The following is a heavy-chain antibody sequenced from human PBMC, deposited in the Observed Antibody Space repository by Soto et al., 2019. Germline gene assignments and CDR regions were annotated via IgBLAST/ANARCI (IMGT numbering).Heavy chain of an antibody. V-gene: IGHV3-13*05. J-gene: IGHJ6*02. CDR3: ARAYSGRLPRRADYYFAMDV. Sequence: GGSLRLSCAASGFTFSAYDMHWVRQTTGKGLEWVSAIGAADDPYYLGSVKGRFTISRENAKNSLYLQMNSLRAEDTAVYYCARAYSGRLPRRADYYFAMDVWGQGTPVTVSS. CDR2: IGAADDP. D-gene: IGHD2-15*01. CDR1: GFTFSAYD.